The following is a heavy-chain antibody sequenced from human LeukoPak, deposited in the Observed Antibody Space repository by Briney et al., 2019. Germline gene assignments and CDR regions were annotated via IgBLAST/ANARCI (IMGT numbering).Heavy chain of an antibody. Sequence: PGGSLRLSCAASGFTFSSYAMSWLRQAPGKGLEWVSAISGSGGSTYYADSVKGRFTISRDNSKNTLYLQMNSLRAEDTAVYYCAKDQTCDYGSGTDPGWFDPWGQGTLVTVSS. CDR3: AKDQTCDYGSGTDPGWFDP. CDR2: ISGSGGST. D-gene: IGHD3-10*01. J-gene: IGHJ5*02. CDR1: GFTFSSYA. V-gene: IGHV3-23*01.